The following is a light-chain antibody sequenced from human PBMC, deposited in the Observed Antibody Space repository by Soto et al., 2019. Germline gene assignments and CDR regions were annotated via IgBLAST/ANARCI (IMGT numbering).Light chain of an antibody. Sequence: SYELTQPPSVSVAPRKTSMITCGGNNIGSKSVHWYQQKPGQAPVLVIYYDSDRPSGIPERFSGSNSGNTATLTISRVEAGDEADYYCQVWDSGSDHVVFGGGTKLTVL. V-gene: IGLV3-21*04. CDR3: QVWDSGSDHVV. J-gene: IGLJ2*01. CDR2: YDS. CDR1: NIGSKS.